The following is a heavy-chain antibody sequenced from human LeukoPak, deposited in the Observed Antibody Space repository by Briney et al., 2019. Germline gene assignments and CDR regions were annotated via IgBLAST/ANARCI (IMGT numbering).Heavy chain of an antibody. CDR2: IIPIFGTA. V-gene: IGHV1-69*01. D-gene: IGHD6-13*01. J-gene: IGHJ4*02. CDR1: GGTFSGYA. Sequence: SVKVSCKASGGTFSGYAISWVRQAPGQGLEWMGGIIPIFGTANYAQKFQGRVTITADESTSTAYMELSSLRSEDTAVYYCARSIYSSSWYPPLDYWGQGTLVTVSS. CDR3: ARSIYSSSWYPPLDY.